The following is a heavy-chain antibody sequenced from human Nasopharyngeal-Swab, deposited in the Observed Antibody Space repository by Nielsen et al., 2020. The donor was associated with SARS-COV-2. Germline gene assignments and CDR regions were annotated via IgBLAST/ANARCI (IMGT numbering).Heavy chain of an antibody. CDR1: GGSFSGYF. J-gene: IGHJ6*02. Sequence: GSLRLSCAVYGGSFSGYFWSWIRQPPGKGLEWIGEINHSGSTNYNPSLKSRVTISVDTSKNQFSLKLSSVTAADTAAYYCARYRQYRGYYYYGMDVWGQGTTVIVSS. V-gene: IGHV4-34*01. CDR3: ARYRQYRGYYYYGMDV. D-gene: IGHD6-13*01. CDR2: INHSGST.